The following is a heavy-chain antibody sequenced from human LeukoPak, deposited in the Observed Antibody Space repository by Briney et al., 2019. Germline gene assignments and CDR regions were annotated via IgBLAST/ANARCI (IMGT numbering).Heavy chain of an antibody. V-gene: IGHV7-4-1*02. CDR1: GYTFTSYA. Sequence: GASVKVSCKASGYTFTSYAMNWVRQAPGQGLEWRGWINTNTGNPTYAQGFTGRLVFSLDTSVSTAYLQISSLKAEDTAVYYCACPGTGSSWSRDYYYYYYMDVWGKGTTVTVSS. CDR2: INTNTGNP. CDR3: ACPGTGSSWSRDYYYYYYMDV. J-gene: IGHJ6*03. D-gene: IGHD6-13*01.